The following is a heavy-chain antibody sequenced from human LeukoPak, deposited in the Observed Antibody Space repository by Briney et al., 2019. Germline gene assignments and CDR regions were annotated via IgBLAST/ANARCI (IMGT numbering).Heavy chain of an antibody. CDR3: ARVGLYGSGDLDY. J-gene: IGHJ4*02. D-gene: IGHD3-10*01. V-gene: IGHV3-7*04. CDR2: IKQDGSEK. Sequence: GGSLRLSCEPSGFTFSNYWMSWVPQAPGKGLEWVANIKQDGSEKYYVDSVKGRFTISRDNPKNSLYLQMNSLRAEDTAVYYCARVGLYGSGDLDYWGQGILVTVSS. CDR1: GFTFSNYW.